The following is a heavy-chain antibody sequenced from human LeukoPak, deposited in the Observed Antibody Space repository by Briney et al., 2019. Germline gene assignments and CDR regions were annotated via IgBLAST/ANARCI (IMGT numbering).Heavy chain of an antibody. CDR1: GFTFSSYE. V-gene: IGHV3-23*01. CDR3: AKDPRGDCSGGSCHYLDY. J-gene: IGHJ4*02. Sequence: GGSLRLSCTASGFTFSSYEMNWVRQAPGKGLEWVSAISGSGGNTYYADSVKGRFTISRDNSKTTLYLRMNSLRAEDTAVYYCAKDPRGDCSGGSCHYLDYWGQGTLVTVSS. D-gene: IGHD2-15*01. CDR2: ISGSGGNT.